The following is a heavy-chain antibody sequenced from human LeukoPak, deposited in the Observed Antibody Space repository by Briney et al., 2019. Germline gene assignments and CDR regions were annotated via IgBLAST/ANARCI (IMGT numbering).Heavy chain of an antibody. J-gene: IGHJ4*02. CDR1: GFTFSSYA. Sequence: GGSLRLSCAASGFTFSSYAMHWVRQAPGKGLEWVAVISYDGSNKYYADSVKGRFTISRDNSKNTLYLQMNSLRAEDTAVYYCAKGGGPPVYYYDSSGYFSSDYWGQGTLVTVSS. D-gene: IGHD3-22*01. V-gene: IGHV3-30*04. CDR3: AKGGGPPVYYYDSSGYFSSDY. CDR2: ISYDGSNK.